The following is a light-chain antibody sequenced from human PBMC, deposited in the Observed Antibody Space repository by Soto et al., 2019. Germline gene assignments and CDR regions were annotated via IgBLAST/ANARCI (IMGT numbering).Light chain of an antibody. Sequence: IQLTQSPSSLSASFGDRVTITCRASQAISSHLAWYQQKPGKAPKLLVYAASSLQSGVPSRFSGSGSGTDFTLTISSLQPEDFATYHCQQSYSIPITFGQGTRLEI. CDR1: QAISSH. CDR3: QQSYSIPIT. J-gene: IGKJ5*01. CDR2: AAS. V-gene: IGKV1-39*01.